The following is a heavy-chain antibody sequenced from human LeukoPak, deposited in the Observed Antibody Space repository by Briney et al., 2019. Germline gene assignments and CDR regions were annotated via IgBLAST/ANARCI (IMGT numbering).Heavy chain of an antibody. Sequence: GGSLRLSCAASGFTFSSYAMSWVRQAPGKGLEWVANIKQDGSEKYYVDSVKGRFTISRDNAKNSLYLQMNSLRAEDTAVYYCARGVSVVDWGQGTLVTVSS. D-gene: IGHD2-21*01. J-gene: IGHJ4*02. V-gene: IGHV3-7*04. CDR2: IKQDGSEK. CDR1: GFTFSSYA. CDR3: ARGVSVVD.